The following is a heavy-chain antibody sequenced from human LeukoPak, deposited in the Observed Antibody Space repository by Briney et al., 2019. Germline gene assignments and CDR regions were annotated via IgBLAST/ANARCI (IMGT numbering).Heavy chain of an antibody. CDR1: GGSISSGSYY. Sequence: PSQTLSLTCTVSGGSISSGSYYWSWIRQPAGKGLEWIGRIYTSGSTNYNPSLKSRVTISVDTSKNQFSLKLSSVTAADTAVYYCARGSCERELLLSVCWFDPWGQGALVTVSS. CDR2: IYTSGST. J-gene: IGHJ5*02. CDR3: ARGSCERELLLSVCWFDP. D-gene: IGHD1-26*01. V-gene: IGHV4-61*02.